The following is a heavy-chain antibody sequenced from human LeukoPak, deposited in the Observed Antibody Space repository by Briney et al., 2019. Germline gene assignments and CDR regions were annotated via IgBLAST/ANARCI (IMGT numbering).Heavy chain of an antibody. Sequence: GGSLRLSCAASGFTFSSYWMSWVRQAPGRGLEWVAKIKQDGSEKYYVESVKGRFTISRDNAKNSLYLQMNSLTAEDTAVYYCARGWRYFDYWGQGTLVTVSS. CDR2: IKQDGSEK. D-gene: IGHD5-24*01. V-gene: IGHV3-7*01. CDR3: ARGWRYFDY. J-gene: IGHJ4*02. CDR1: GFTFSSYW.